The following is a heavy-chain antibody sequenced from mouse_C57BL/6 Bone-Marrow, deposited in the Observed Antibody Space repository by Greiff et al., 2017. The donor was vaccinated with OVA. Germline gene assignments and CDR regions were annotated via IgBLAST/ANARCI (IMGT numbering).Heavy chain of an antibody. V-gene: IGHV8-12*01. D-gene: IGHD2-14*01. CDR1: GFSLSTSGMG. J-gene: IGHJ1*03. CDR2: NYWDDDK. Sequence: QVTLKVSGPGILQSSQTLSLTCSFSGFSLSTSGMGVSWIRQPSGKGLEWLAHNYWDDDKRYNPSLKSRLTISKDTSRNQVFLKITSVDTADNATDYCARSPVRRAWYFDVWGTGTTVTVSS. CDR3: ARSPVRRAWYFDV.